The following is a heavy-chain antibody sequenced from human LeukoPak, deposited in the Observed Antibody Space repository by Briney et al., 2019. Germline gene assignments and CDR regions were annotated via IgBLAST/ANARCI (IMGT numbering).Heavy chain of an antibody. V-gene: IGHV4-34*01. CDR2: INHSGST. CDR1: GGSFSGYY. Sequence: PSETLSLTCAVYGGSFSGYYWSWIRQPPGKGLEWIGEINHSGSTNYNPSLKSRVTISVDTSKNQFSLKLSSVTAAHTAAYYCARGRWFDPWGQGTLVTVSS. CDR3: ARGRWFDP. J-gene: IGHJ5*02.